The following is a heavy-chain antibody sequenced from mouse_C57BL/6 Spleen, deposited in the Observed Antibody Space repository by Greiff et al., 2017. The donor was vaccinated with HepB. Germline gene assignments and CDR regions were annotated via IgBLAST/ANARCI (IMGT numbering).Heavy chain of an antibody. Sequence: VQLQQSGTELVKPGASVKLSCKASGYTFTSYWMHWVKQRPGQGLEWIGNINPSNGGTNYNEKFKSKATLTVDKSSSTAYMQLSSLTSEDSAVYYCARGGFITTVVPYFDYWGQGTTLTVSS. CDR3: ARGGFITTVVPYFDY. CDR1: GYTFTSYW. J-gene: IGHJ2*01. D-gene: IGHD1-1*01. V-gene: IGHV1-53*01. CDR2: INPSNGGT.